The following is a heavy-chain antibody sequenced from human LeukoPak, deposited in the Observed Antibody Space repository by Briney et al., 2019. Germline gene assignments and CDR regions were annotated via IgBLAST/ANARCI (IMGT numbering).Heavy chain of an antibody. CDR2: IRYDGSNK. J-gene: IGHJ4*02. V-gene: IGHV3-30*02. CDR1: GFTFSSYG. Sequence: PGGSLRLSCAASGFTFSSYGMHWVRQAPGKGLEWVAFIRYDGSNKYYADSVKGRFTISRDNSKNTLYLQMNSLRAEDTAVYYCAKDPREYYDFWSGCYFDYWGQGTLVTVSS. CDR3: AKDPREYYDFWSGCYFDY. D-gene: IGHD3-3*01.